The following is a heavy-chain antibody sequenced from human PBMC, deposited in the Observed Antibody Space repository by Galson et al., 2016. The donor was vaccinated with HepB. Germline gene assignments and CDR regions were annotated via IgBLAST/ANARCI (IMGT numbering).Heavy chain of an antibody. Sequence: SLRLSCAASGFPFSSYAMHWVRQAPGKGLEWVAVVSYDASNKYYADSVKGRFTISRDNSKKTLYLQMNSLKAEDTAVYYCAKDARGVYSYGYWDYWGQGTLVTVSS. CDR3: AKDARGVYSYGYWDY. CDR1: GFPFSSYA. D-gene: IGHD5-18*01. CDR2: VSYDASNK. J-gene: IGHJ4*02. V-gene: IGHV3-30-3*01.